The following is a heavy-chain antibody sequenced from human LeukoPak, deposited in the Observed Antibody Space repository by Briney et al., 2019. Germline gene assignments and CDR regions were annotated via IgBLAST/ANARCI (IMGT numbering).Heavy chain of an antibody. CDR1: GGTFSSYA. V-gene: IGHV1-69*13. CDR2: IIPIFGTA. CDR3: ASPSIAARLPYYYYYGMDV. D-gene: IGHD6-6*01. J-gene: IGHJ6*02. Sequence: SVKVSCKASGGTFSSYAISWVRQAPGRGLEWMGGIIPIFGTANYAQKFQGRVTITADESTSTAYMELSSLRSEDTAVYYCASPSIAARLPYYYYYGMDVWGQGTTVTVSS.